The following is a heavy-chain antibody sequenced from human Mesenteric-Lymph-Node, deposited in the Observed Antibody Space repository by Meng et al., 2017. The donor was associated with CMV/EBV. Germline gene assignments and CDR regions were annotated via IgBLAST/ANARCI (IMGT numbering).Heavy chain of an antibody. CDR3: AREEGGYDLLI. CDR2: ISSSGSTI. D-gene: IGHD5-12*01. CDR1: GFTFSSYA. J-gene: IGHJ3*02. Sequence: GESLKISCAASGFTFSSYAMHWVRQAPGKGLEWVSYISSSGSTIYYADSVKGRFTISRDNAKNSLYLQMNSLRAEDTAVYYCAREEGGYDLLIWGQGTMVTVSS. V-gene: IGHV3-48*03.